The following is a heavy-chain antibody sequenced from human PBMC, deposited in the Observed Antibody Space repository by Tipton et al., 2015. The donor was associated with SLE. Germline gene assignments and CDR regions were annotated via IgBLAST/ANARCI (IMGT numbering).Heavy chain of an antibody. V-gene: IGHV4-34*01. CDR1: GGSFSGYY. D-gene: IGHD6-13*01. Sequence: TLSLTCAVYGGSFSGYYWSWIRQPPGKGLEWIGEINYSGSTYYNPSLKSRVTISVDTSKNQFSLKLSSVTAADTAVYYCARVGDEAAAALGYWGQGTLVTVSS. CDR3: ARVGDEAAAALGY. J-gene: IGHJ4*02. CDR2: INYSGST.